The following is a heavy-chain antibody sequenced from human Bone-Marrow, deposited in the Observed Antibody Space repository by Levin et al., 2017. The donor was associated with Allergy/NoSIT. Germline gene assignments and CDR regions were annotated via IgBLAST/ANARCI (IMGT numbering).Heavy chain of an antibody. D-gene: IGHD1-26*01. V-gene: IGHV3-23*01. CDR2: ITPSGAAT. CDR3: AKVWEAAEDVDY. J-gene: IGHJ4*02. Sequence: AGGSLRLSCAASGFTFSKYVMSWVRQAPGRGLECVATITPSGAATYYGDSVRGRFTITRDNSKSTLFLQMKGLRAEDSAVYFCAKVWEAAEDVDYWGQGTLVTVSS. CDR1: GFTFSKYV.